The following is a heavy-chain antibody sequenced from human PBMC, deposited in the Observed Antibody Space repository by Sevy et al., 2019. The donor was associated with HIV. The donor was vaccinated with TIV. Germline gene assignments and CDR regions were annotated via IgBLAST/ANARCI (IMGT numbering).Heavy chain of an antibody. CDR2: IRSKGNSFAA. D-gene: IGHD1-26*01. Sequence: GSLRLSCAASGFAFRGSAIHWVRQASGKGLEWIGRIRSKGNSFAADYVPSVKGRFTISRDDSKKTAYLQMSSLKLDDTAVYYCAGQVGETVMAIFDYWGQGTLVTVSS. V-gene: IGHV3-73*01. CDR3: AGQVGETVMAIFDY. J-gene: IGHJ4*02. CDR1: GFAFRGSA.